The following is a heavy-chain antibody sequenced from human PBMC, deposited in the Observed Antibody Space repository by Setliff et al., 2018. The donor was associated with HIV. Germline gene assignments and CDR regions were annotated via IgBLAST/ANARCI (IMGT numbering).Heavy chain of an antibody. CDR2: IIPMFGTA. V-gene: IGHV1-69*13. D-gene: IGHD3-3*01. Sequence: SVKVSCKASGGTFRGFGISWVVQAPGQGLEWMGQIIPMFGTAHYAQKFQGRVTITADESTTTAYMELSSLRSEDTAVFYCARGGSGYYDFWSGSSAFEYWGQGTLVTVSS. CDR1: GGTFRGFG. CDR3: ARGGSGYYDFWSGSSAFEY. J-gene: IGHJ4*02.